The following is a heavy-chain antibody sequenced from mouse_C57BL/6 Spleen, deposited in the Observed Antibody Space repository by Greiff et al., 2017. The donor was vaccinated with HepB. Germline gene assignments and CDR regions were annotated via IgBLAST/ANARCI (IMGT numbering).Heavy chain of an antibody. CDR1: GFTFSSYG. J-gene: IGHJ2*01. V-gene: IGHV5-6*01. CDR3: ARHLITTVVFDY. CDR2: ISSGGSYT. Sequence: EVHLVESGGDLVKPGGSLKLPCAASGFTFSSYGMSWVRQTPDKRLEWVATISSGGSYTYYPDSVKGRFTISRDNAKNTLYLQMSSLKSEDTAMYYCARHLITTVVFDYWGQGTTLTVSS. D-gene: IGHD1-1*01.